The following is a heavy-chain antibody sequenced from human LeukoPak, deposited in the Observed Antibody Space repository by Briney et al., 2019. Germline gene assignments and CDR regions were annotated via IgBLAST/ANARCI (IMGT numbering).Heavy chain of an antibody. J-gene: IGHJ4*02. CDR2: ISYDGSNK. CDR1: GFTFSSYA. CDR3: AKDLDYGGNSPFDY. Sequence: GRSLRLSCAASGFTFSSYAMHWVRQAPGKGLEWVAVISYDGSNKYYADSVKGRFTISRDNSKNTLYLQMNSLRAEDTAVYYCAKDLDYGGNSPFDYWGQGTLVTVSS. V-gene: IGHV3-30-3*01. D-gene: IGHD4-23*01.